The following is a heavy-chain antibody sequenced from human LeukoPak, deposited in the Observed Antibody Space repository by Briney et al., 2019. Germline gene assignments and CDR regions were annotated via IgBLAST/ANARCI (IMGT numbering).Heavy chain of an antibody. Sequence: PGGSLRLSCAASGFTFSNYGMNWVRQAPGKGLEWVSYISSSSSTIYYADSVKGRFTISRDNAKNSLYLQMNSLRAEDTAVYYCASGTGTFDPWGQGTLVTVSS. J-gene: IGHJ5*02. CDR2: ISSSSSTI. CDR3: ASGTGTFDP. V-gene: IGHV3-48*01. CDR1: GFTFSNYG. D-gene: IGHD1-1*01.